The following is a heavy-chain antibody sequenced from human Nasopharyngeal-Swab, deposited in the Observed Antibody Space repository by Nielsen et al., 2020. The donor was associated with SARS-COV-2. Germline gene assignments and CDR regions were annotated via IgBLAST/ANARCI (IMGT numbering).Heavy chain of an antibody. V-gene: IGHV3-23*01. J-gene: IGHJ6*02. Sequence: GESQKISCAAYGFTFSSSAMSWVRHAPEMGLEWVTAISGSGGSTYYADSVKGRFTISRDNSKNTLYLQMNSLRAEDTAVYYCAKDGGLTTFPYYYYYGMDVWGQGTTVTVSS. CDR3: AKDGGLTTFPYYYYYGMDV. CDR1: GFTFSSSA. CDR2: ISGSGGST. D-gene: IGHD4/OR15-4a*01.